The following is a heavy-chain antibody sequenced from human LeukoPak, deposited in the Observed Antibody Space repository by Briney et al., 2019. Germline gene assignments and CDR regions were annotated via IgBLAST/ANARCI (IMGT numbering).Heavy chain of an antibody. CDR3: ARSNADYDILTGTYYYYGMDV. CDR2: ISYDGSNK. CDR1: GFTLSSYG. V-gene: IGHV3-30*03. J-gene: IGHJ6*02. Sequence: GGSLRLSCAASGFTLSSYGMHWVRQAPGKGLEWVAVISYDGSNKYYADSVKGRFTISRDNSKNTLYLQMNSLRAEDTAVYYCARSNADYDILTGTYYYYGMDVWGQGTTVTVSS. D-gene: IGHD3-9*01.